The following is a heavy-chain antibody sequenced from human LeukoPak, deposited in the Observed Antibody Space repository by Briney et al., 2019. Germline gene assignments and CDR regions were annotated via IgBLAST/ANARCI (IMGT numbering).Heavy chain of an antibody. V-gene: IGHV3-53*01. CDR2: IHTGGAT. D-gene: IGHD3-3*01. J-gene: IGHJ5*02. Sequence: GGSLRLSCEASGFTASTNIMGWVRQTPGKGLEWVSIIHTGGATYYMEYAKSRSSISRDNLRKTLYLKMNTWRAEDTAVYSCASDGVFAWGQGDLVTVSS. CDR3: ASDGVFA. CDR1: GFTASTNI.